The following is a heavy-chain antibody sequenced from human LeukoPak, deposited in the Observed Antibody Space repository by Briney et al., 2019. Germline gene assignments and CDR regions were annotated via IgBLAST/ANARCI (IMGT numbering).Heavy chain of an antibody. CDR1: GFTFSSYA. J-gene: IGHJ6*03. V-gene: IGHV3-30*04. Sequence: GGSLRLSCAASGFTFSSYAMHWVRQAPGKGLEWVAVISYDGSNKYYADSVKGRFTISRDNSKNTLYLQMNSLRTEDTALYYCVRGKQNMDVWGKGTTVTISS. D-gene: IGHD3-10*01. CDR3: VRGKQNMDV. CDR2: ISYDGSNK.